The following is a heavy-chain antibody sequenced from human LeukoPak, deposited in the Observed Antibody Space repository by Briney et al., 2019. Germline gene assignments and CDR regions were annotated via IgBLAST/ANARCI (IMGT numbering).Heavy chain of an antibody. Sequence: GGSPRLSCAASGFTFSSYWMSWVRQAPAKGVQWVATIKRDGSAKYYVDSVKGRFIISRDNAENSLYLQMDSLGAEDTAVYYCARTYASDGSVYRHFDYWGQGPLVPVSS. D-gene: IGHD3-22*01. J-gene: IGHJ4*02. CDR3: ARTYASDGSVYRHFDY. V-gene: IGHV3-7*01. CDR2: IKRDGSAK. CDR1: GFTFSSYW.